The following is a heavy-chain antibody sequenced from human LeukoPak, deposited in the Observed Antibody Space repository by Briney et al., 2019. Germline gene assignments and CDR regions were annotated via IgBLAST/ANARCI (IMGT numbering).Heavy chain of an antibody. CDR2: IYYSGST. Sequence: PSETLSLTCTVSGGSISSHYWSWIRQPPGKGLEWIGYIYYSGSTNYNPSLKSRVTISVDTSKNQFSLKLSSVTAADTAVYYCARLGIVGAMDYWGQGTLVTVSS. J-gene: IGHJ4*02. CDR3: ARLGIVGAMDY. CDR1: GGSISSHY. V-gene: IGHV4-59*11. D-gene: IGHD1-26*01.